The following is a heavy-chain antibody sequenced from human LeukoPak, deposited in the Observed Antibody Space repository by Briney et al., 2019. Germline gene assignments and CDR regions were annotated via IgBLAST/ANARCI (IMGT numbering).Heavy chain of an antibody. V-gene: IGHV4-59*01. J-gene: IGHJ5*02. CDR1: GDSISSSY. Sequence: SETLSLTCTVSGDSISSSYWSWIRQPPGKGLEWIGYISYSGSTSSNPSLRSRVTISVDTSKNQFALRLTSVTAADTAMYYCARGGQLNWFDPWGQGTLVTVSS. D-gene: IGHD5-18*01. CDR3: ARGGQLNWFDP. CDR2: ISYSGST.